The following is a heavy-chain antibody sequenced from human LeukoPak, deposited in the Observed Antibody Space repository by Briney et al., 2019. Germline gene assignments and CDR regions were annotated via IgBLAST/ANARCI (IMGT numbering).Heavy chain of an antibody. CDR3: ARMVVVITPDAFDI. CDR1: GGTFSGYY. V-gene: IGHV4-34*01. Sequence: SETLSLTCAVYGGTFSGYYWSWIRQPPGKRLEWVGESNDSGGTNYNPSLKSRVTISADRSKNQFSLKLSSVTAADTAVYYCARMVVVITPDAFDIWGQGTMVTVSS. J-gene: IGHJ3*02. D-gene: IGHD3-22*01. CDR2: SNDSGGT.